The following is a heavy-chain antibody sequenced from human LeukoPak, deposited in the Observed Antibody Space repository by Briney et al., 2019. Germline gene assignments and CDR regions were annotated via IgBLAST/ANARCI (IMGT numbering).Heavy chain of an antibody. CDR3: ARLRVGHDYVDY. Sequence: PSETLSPTCTVSGGSISSSSYYWGWIRQPPGKGLEWIGSIHYSGSTYYNPSLKSRVTISVDTSKNQFSLKLSSVTAADTAVYYCARLRVGHDYVDYWGQGTLVTVSS. CDR2: IHYSGST. D-gene: IGHD1-26*01. V-gene: IGHV4-39*01. CDR1: GGSISSSSYY. J-gene: IGHJ4*02.